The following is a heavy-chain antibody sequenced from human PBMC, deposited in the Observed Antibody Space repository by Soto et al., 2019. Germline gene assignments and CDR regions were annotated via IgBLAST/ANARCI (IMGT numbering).Heavy chain of an antibody. CDR3: AREAARYCSSTSCRDYYYYYGMDV. Sequence: ASVKVSCKASGYTFTSYGISWVRQAPGQGLEWMGWISAYNGNTNYAQKLQGRVTMTTDTSTSTAYMELRSLRSDDTAVYYCAREAARYCSSTSCRDYYYYYGMDVWGQGTTVTVYS. CDR1: GYTFTSYG. J-gene: IGHJ6*02. D-gene: IGHD2-2*01. V-gene: IGHV1-18*04. CDR2: ISAYNGNT.